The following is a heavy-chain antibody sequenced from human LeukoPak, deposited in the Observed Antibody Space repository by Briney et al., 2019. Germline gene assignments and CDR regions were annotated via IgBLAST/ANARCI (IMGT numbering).Heavy chain of an antibody. J-gene: IGHJ6*02. V-gene: IGHV3-48*03. CDR3: ARLLYYGMDV. CDR2: ISSSGSTI. CDR1: GFTFSSYE. Sequence: GGSLGLSCAASGFTFSSYEMNWVRQAPGKGLEWVSYISSSGSTIYYADSVKGRFTISRDNAKNSLYLQMNSLRAEDTAVYYCARLLYYGMDVWGQGTTVTVSS.